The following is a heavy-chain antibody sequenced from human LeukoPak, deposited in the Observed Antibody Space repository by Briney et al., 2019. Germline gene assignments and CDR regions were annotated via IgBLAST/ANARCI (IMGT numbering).Heavy chain of an antibody. D-gene: IGHD1-7*01. CDR3: AKQSGTWYFDH. CDR1: GFTFSSYG. CDR2: ISYDGSNK. Sequence: GGSLRLSCAASGFTFSSYGMHWVRQAPGKGLEWVAVISYDGSNKYSADSVTGRFTISRDNSNNTLYLQMNSLRAEDTAVYYCAKQSGTWYFDHWGQGNPVTVSS. V-gene: IGHV3-30*18. J-gene: IGHJ4*02.